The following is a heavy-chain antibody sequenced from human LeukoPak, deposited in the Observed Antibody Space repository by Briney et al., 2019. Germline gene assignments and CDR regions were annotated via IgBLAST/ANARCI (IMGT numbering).Heavy chain of an antibody. J-gene: IGHJ3*02. CDR3: AKRWVDCSSTSCYNAFDI. CDR1: GFTFSSYA. V-gene: IGHV3-23*01. Sequence: GGSLRLSCAASGFTFSSYAMSWVRQAPGKGLEWVSAISGSGGSTYYADSVKGRFTISRDNSKNTLYLQMNSLRAEDTAVYYCAKRWVDCSSTSCYNAFDIWGQGTMVTVSS. CDR2: ISGSGGST. D-gene: IGHD2-2*02.